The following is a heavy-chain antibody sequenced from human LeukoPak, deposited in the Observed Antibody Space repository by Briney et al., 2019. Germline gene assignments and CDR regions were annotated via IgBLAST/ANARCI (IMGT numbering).Heavy chain of an antibody. D-gene: IGHD4-23*01. CDR2: ISYSGTT. CDR1: GGSISSSSYY. J-gene: IGHJ5*02. Sequence: SETLSLTCTVSGGSISSSSYYWGWIRQPPGKGLEWIGSISYSGTTYYNTSLKSRVTISIDTSKNQFSLKVTSVTAADTALYYCAREGLDYGGTLNWFDPWGQGSLVTVSS. CDR3: AREGLDYGGTLNWFDP. V-gene: IGHV4-39*07.